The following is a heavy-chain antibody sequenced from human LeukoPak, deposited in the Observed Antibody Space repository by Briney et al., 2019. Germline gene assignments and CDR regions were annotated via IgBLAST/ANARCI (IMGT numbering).Heavy chain of an antibody. D-gene: IGHD6-19*01. CDR2: IIPIFGTA. Sequence: ASVKVSCKASGGTFSSYAISWVRQAPGQGLEWMGRIIPIFGTAHYAQKFQGRVTITTDESTSTAYMELSSLRSEDTAVYYCARDSHSPYSSGRWGQGTLVTVSS. CDR1: GGTFSSYA. CDR3: ARDSHSPYSSGR. J-gene: IGHJ4*02. V-gene: IGHV1-69*05.